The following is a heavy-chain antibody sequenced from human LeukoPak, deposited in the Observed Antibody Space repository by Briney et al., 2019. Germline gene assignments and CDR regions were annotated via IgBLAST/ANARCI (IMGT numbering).Heavy chain of an antibody. V-gene: IGHV3-30*02. CDR3: AKGGYYYDSSGYQN. CDR2: IRYDGSNK. Sequence: GGSLRLSCAASGFTFSSYSMNWVRQAPGKGLEWVAFIRYDGSNKYYADSVKGRFTISRDNSKNTLYLQMNSLRAEDTAVYYCAKGGYYYDSSGYQNWGQGTLVTVSS. CDR1: GFTFSSYS. J-gene: IGHJ4*02. D-gene: IGHD3-22*01.